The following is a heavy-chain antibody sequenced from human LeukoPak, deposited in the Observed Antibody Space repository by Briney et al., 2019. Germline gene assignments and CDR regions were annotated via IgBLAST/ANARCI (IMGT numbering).Heavy chain of an antibody. J-gene: IGHJ4*02. CDR3: ARQERWSSLPN. CDR1: GGSISSSSYY. D-gene: IGHD3-3*01. Sequence: SETLSLTCTVSGGSISSSSYYWGWIGQPPEKGLEWIGGIYYSGSTYYNPSLKSRVTISVDTSKNQFSLKLSSVTAADTAVYYCARQERWSSLPNWGQGTLVTVSS. CDR2: IYYSGST. V-gene: IGHV4-39*01.